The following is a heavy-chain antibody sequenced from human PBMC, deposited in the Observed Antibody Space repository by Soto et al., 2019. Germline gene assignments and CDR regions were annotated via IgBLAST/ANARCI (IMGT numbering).Heavy chain of an antibody. CDR3: ATMGTPATGLYFFDY. V-gene: IGHV4-30-4*01. J-gene: IGHJ4*02. CDR2: ISYSGST. Sequence: SXXLSXXXXXSGGSXSXGDYXXXXIRXXXGKGLEWLGFISYSGSTYYSTSLKSRVTISVDTSKSQFSLNLSFVTAADTSVYYCATMGTPATGLYFFDYWGQGSLVTVSS. CDR1: GGSXSXGDYX. D-gene: IGHD2-15*01.